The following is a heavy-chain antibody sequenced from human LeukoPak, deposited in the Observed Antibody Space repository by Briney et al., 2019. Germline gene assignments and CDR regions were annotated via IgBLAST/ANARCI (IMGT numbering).Heavy chain of an antibody. Sequence: GESLKTSCKGSGYSFTSYWIGWVRQMPGKGLEWMGIFYSPSFQGRVTISADKSISTAYLQWSSLKASDTAMYYCARQRFTMRAYAGNWFDPWGQGTLVTVSS. V-gene: IGHV5-51*01. CDR1: GYSFTSYW. CDR3: ARQRFTMRAYAGNWFDP. J-gene: IGHJ5*02. CDR2: FY. D-gene: IGHD3-10*01.